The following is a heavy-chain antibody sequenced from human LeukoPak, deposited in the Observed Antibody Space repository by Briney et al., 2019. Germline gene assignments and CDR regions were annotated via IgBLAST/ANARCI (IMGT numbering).Heavy chain of an antibody. CDR3: ARRGLLYDSSGYYYSFDY. Sequence: GESLKISCKGSGYSFTSYWIGWVRQMPGKGLEWMGIIYPGDSDTRYSPSFQGQVTISADKSISTAYLQWSSLKASGTAMYYCARRGLLYDSSGYYYSFDYWGQGTLVTVSS. CDR2: IYPGDSDT. V-gene: IGHV5-51*01. J-gene: IGHJ4*02. CDR1: GYSFTSYW. D-gene: IGHD3-22*01.